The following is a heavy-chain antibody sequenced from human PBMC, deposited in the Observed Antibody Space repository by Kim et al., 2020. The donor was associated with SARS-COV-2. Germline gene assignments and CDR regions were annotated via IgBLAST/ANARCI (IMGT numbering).Heavy chain of an antibody. D-gene: IGHD6-13*01. V-gene: IGHV4-59*08. CDR3: ARSILVRRDYWFDP. J-gene: IGHJ5*02. CDR2: IYYSGST. CDR1: GGSISSYY. Sequence: SETLSLTCTVSGGSISSYYWSWIRQPPGKGLEWIGYIYYSGSTNYNPSLKSRVTISVDTSKNQFSLKLSSVTAADTAVYYCARSILVRRDYWFDPWGQGTLVTVSS.